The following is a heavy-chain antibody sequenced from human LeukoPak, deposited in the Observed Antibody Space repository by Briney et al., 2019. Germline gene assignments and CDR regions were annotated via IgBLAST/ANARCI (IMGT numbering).Heavy chain of an antibody. D-gene: IGHD3-3*01. CDR1: GGSIRSYY. V-gene: IGHV4-59*01. Sequence: PSETLSLTCTVSGGSIRSYYWSWIRQPPGKGLEWIGYIYYSGSTNYNPSLKSRVTISVDTSKNQFSLKLSSVTAADTAVYYCARDNYDFWSGYFYGMDVWGQGTTVTVSS. CDR3: ARDNYDFWSGYFYGMDV. J-gene: IGHJ6*02. CDR2: IYYSGST.